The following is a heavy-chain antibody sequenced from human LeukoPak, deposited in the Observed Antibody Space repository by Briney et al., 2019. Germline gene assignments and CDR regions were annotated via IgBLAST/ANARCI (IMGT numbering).Heavy chain of an antibody. CDR3: ARDKYYYDSSGSIDY. CDR2: INPNSGGT. J-gene: IGHJ4*02. CDR1: GYTFTGYY. V-gene: IGHV1-2*02. Sequence: VASVKVSCEASGYTFTGYYMHWVRQAPGQGLEWMGWINPNSGGTNYAQKFQGRVTMTRDTSISTAYMELSRLRPDDTAVYYCARDKYYYDSSGSIDYWGQGTLVTVSS. D-gene: IGHD3-22*01.